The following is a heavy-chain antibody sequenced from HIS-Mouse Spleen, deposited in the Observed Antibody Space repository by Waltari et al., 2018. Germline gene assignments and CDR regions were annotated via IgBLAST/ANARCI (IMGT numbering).Heavy chain of an antibody. V-gene: IGHV4-38-2*02. CDR1: GYSISSGYY. Sequence: QVQLQESGPGLVKPSETLSLPCTVSGYSISSGYYWGLTRQPPGKGLGWIGSIYHSGSTYYNPSLKSRVTISVDTSKNQFSLKLSSVTAADTAVYYCARVGNWEDAFDIWGQGTMVTVSS. J-gene: IGHJ3*02. D-gene: IGHD7-27*01. CDR3: ARVGNWEDAFDI. CDR2: IYHSGST.